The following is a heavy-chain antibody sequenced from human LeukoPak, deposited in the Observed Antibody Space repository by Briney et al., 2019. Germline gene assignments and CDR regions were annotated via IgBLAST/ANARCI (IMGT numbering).Heavy chain of an antibody. CDR2: IRGPGTGT. Sequence: GGSLRLSCAAFGFTLRSDAMTWVRQALGKGLEWVSSIRGPGTGTHYADSVKGRFSISRDDSKNTVYLQMNSLRAEDTAIYYCAKCTTYTTGWCNWLDPWGQGTLVTVSS. CDR3: AKCTTYTTGWCNWLDP. V-gene: IGHV3-23*01. CDR1: GFTLRSDA. D-gene: IGHD2/OR15-2a*01. J-gene: IGHJ5*02.